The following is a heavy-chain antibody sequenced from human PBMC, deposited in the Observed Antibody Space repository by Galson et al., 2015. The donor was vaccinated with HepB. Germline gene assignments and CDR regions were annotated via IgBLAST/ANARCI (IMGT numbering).Heavy chain of an antibody. CDR3: AGQYYYESSGYLEGGY. J-gene: IGHJ4*02. D-gene: IGHD3-22*01. CDR2: ISSSGNII. CDR1: GFTFSDYH. Sequence: SLRLSCAASGFTFSDYHMSWIRQAPGKGLEWVSYISSSGNIIYYADSVKGRFTISRDNAKNSLYLQMDSLRAEDTAVYYCAGQYYYESSGYLEGGYWGQGTLVTVSS. V-gene: IGHV3-11*01.